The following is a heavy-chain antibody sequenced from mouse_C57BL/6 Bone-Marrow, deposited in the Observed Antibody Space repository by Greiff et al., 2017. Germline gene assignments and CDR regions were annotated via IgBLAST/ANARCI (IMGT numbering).Heavy chain of an antibody. CDR3: ARCYYGGSSAGLAY. J-gene: IGHJ3*01. D-gene: IGHD1-1*02. CDR2: IYPGDGDT. V-gene: IGHV1-80*01. CDR1: GYAFSSYW. Sequence: VQLQQSGAELVKPGASVKISCKASGYAFSSYWMNWVKQRPGKGLEWIGQIYPGDGDTTYNGKFKGKATLTADKSSSTAYMQLSSLTSEESAVYFCARCYYGGSSAGLAYWGQGTLVTVSA.